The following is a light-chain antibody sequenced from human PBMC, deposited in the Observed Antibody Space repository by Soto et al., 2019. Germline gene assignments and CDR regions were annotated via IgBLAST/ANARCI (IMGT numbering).Light chain of an antibody. CDR2: GAS. J-gene: IGKJ2*01. Sequence: DIQMTQSPSSLSASIGDRVTITCRASQSIITYLNWYQQKPGNAPKLLIHGASSLESGVPSRFSGSGSGTDFTLTISSLQPEDFATYYCQQSYSSPPDYTFGQGTKLEIK. CDR3: QQSYSSPPDYT. V-gene: IGKV1-39*01. CDR1: QSIITY.